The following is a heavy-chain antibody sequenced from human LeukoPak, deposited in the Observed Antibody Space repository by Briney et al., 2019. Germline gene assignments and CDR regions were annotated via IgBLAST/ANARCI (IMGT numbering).Heavy chain of an antibody. V-gene: IGHV3-21*01. CDR3: ARAEETPSSNYYYYGMDV. CDR2: ISSSSSYI. Sequence: GGSLRLSCAASGFTFSSYSMDWARQAPGKGLEWVSSISSSSSYIYYADSVNGRFTISRDNAKNSLYLQMNSLRADDTAVYYCARAEETPSSNYYYYGMDVWGQGTTVTVSS. CDR1: GFTFSSYS. J-gene: IGHJ6*02.